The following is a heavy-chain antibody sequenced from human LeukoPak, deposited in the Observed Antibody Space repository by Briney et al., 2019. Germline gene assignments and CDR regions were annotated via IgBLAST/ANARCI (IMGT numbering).Heavy chain of an antibody. D-gene: IGHD1-26*01. V-gene: IGHV3-9*01. CDR1: GFIFDDYA. Sequence: GRSLRLSCAASGFIFDDYAMHWVRQSPGKGLEWVSGISWNSGYIDYADSVKGRFTISRDNAKNSLYLQMNSLRAEDTALYYCARSSGSYYDYWGQGTLVTVSS. J-gene: IGHJ4*02. CDR3: ARSSGSYYDY. CDR2: ISWNSGYI.